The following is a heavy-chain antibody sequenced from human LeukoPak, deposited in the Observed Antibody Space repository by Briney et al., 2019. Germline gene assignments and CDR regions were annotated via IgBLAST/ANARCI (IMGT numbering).Heavy chain of an antibody. Sequence: SESLSLTCAVYGGSFSGYYWSWIRQPPGKGLEWIGEINHSGRTNYNPSLKSRVTISVDTSKNQFSLKLSSVTAADTAVYYCARGLRITMVRGVSFPDYWGQGTLVTVSS. V-gene: IGHV4-34*01. J-gene: IGHJ4*02. CDR3: ARGLRITMVRGVSFPDY. CDR1: GGSFSGYY. D-gene: IGHD3-10*01. CDR2: INHSGRT.